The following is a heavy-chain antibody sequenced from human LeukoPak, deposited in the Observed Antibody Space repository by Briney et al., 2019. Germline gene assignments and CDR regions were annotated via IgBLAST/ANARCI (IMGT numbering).Heavy chain of an antibody. V-gene: IGHV1-2*02. D-gene: IGHD6-13*01. Sequence: ASVKVSCKASGYTFTGYYMRWVRQAPGQGLEWIGWSNPNSGGTNYAQKFQGRVTMTRDTSISTAYLALSRLSSDDTAVYYCARGSLTLVVPGDAFDIWGQGTMVTVSS. CDR3: ARGSLTLVVPGDAFDI. CDR1: GYTFTGYY. J-gene: IGHJ3*02. CDR2: SNPNSGGT.